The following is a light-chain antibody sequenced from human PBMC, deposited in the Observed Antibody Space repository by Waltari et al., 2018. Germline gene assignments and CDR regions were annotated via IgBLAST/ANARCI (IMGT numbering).Light chain of an antibody. J-gene: IGKJ1*01. CDR1: QSVGRD. Sequence: EIVMTQSPPMLSVSPGERATLSCRASQSVGRDLAWYQQKPGQAPRLLVYSASTRAIGIPDRFIGSGSGTEFTLTLSSLQSEDFAIYYCQQYYDWPRTFGQGTKL. V-gene: IGKV3-15*01. CDR2: SAS. CDR3: QQYYDWPRT.